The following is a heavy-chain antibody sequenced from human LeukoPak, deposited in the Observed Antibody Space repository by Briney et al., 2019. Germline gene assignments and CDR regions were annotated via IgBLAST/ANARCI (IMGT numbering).Heavy chain of an antibody. D-gene: IGHD1-26*01. CDR1: GYTFTSYY. J-gene: IGHJ4*02. Sequence: ASVKVSCKASGYTFTSYYMHWVRQAPGQGLEWMGIINPSGGSTSYAQKFQGRVTMTRDTSTSTVYMELSSLRSEDTAVYYCARPPGRELSQGGFDYWGQGTLVTVSS. CDR3: ARPPGRELSQGGFDY. V-gene: IGHV1-46*01. CDR2: INPSGGST.